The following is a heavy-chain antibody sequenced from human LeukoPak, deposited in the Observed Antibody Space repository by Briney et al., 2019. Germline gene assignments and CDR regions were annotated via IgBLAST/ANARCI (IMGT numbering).Heavy chain of an antibody. CDR1: GFTFSSYS. CDR3: ARARGYYDSSGYCYY. CDR2: ISSSSSYI. V-gene: IGHV3-21*01. D-gene: IGHD3-22*01. J-gene: IGHJ4*02. Sequence: GGSLRLSCADSGFTFSSYSMNWVRQAPGKGLEWVSSISSSSSYICYADSVKGRFTISRDNAKNSLYLQMNSLRAEDTAVYYCARARGYYDSSGYCYYWGQGTLVTVSS.